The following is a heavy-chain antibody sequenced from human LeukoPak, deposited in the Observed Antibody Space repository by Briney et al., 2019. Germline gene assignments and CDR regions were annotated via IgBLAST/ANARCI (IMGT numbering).Heavy chain of an antibody. D-gene: IGHD3-22*01. J-gene: IGHJ4*02. Sequence: SETQSLTCAVSGGSISSSNWWSWVRQPPGKGLEWIGEIYHSGSTNYNPSLKSRVTISVDKSKNQFSLKLSSVTAADTAVYYCARRTYYNDDSGWPFDYWGQGTLVTVSS. CDR1: GGSISSSNW. CDR2: IYHSGST. V-gene: IGHV4-4*02. CDR3: ARRTYYNDDSGWPFDY.